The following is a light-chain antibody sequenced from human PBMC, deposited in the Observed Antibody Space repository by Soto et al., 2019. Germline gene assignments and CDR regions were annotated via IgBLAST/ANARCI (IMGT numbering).Light chain of an antibody. Sequence: DIQMTQSPSTLSASVGDRVTITCRASQSISSWLAWYQQKPGKAPKLLIYDASSLESGVPSRFSGSGSGTEFTLTISRLQPDDFATYYCQQYNSYSLTFGQGTKVEIK. CDR2: DAS. CDR1: QSISSW. J-gene: IGKJ1*01. CDR3: QQYNSYSLT. V-gene: IGKV1-5*01.